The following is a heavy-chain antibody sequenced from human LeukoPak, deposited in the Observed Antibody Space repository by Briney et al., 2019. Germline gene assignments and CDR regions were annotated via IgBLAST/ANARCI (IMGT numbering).Heavy chain of an antibody. J-gene: IGHJ4*02. D-gene: IGHD3-10*01. CDR1: GGSISGYY. V-gene: IGHV4-59*01. Sequence: SETLSLTCTVSGGSISGYYWSWIRQPPGKGLEWIGYIYYSGSTNYNPSLKSRVTMSVDTSKNQFSLRLSSVTAADTAVYYCARDRGSADWGQGTLVTVSS. CDR2: IYYSGST. CDR3: ARDRGSAD.